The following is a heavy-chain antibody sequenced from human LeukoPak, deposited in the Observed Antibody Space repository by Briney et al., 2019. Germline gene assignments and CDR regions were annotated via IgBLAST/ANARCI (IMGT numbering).Heavy chain of an antibody. J-gene: IGHJ4*02. CDR1: GFSFSAST. V-gene: IGHV3-30*04. CDR3: ATEHIVVVTAILAVVDY. Sequence: GRSLRLSCVVSGFSFSASTMHWVSQAPGKVMEWVAVLLYDGFTKYYADSVKGRFTISRDNSKSTLYLEMNSLRAEDTAVYYCATEHIVVVTAILAVVDYWGQGTLVTVSS. CDR2: LLYDGFTK. D-gene: IGHD2-21*02.